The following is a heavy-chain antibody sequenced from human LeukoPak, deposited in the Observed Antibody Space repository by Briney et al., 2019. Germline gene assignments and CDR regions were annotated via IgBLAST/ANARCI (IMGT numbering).Heavy chain of an antibody. D-gene: IGHD2-2*01. J-gene: IGHJ4*02. CDR1: GFTFSSFA. CDR2: ITESGGST. Sequence: GGSLRLSCGASGFTFSSFAMSWVRQAPGKGLEWVSGITESGGSTSKADSVKGRFTISRDNSKDTLYLQMSSLRAEDTAIYYCVPDSKEIPPAMDYWGQGTLVTVSS. CDR3: VPDSKEIPPAMDY. V-gene: IGHV3-23*01.